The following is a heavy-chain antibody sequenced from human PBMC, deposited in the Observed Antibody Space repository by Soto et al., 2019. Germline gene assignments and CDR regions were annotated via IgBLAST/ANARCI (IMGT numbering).Heavy chain of an antibody. CDR1: GFTFRSYA. Sequence: QVHLVESGGGVVQPGSSLRLSCEASGFTFRSYAMHWVRQAPGKGLEWVTMISYDGANKYYADAVKGRFTISRDTSQDRLYLEMKSLRTEDTAVYKCVRGPMIGVGIDAFDIWGQGTMVIVSS. J-gene: IGHJ3*02. D-gene: IGHD3-22*01. V-gene: IGHV3-30-3*01. CDR2: ISYDGANK. CDR3: VRGPMIGVGIDAFDI.